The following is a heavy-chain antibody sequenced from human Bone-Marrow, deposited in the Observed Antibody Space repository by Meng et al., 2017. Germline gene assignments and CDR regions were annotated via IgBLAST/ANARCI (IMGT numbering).Heavy chain of an antibody. CDR1: GFTFSDYY. CDR2: IWYDGSNK. D-gene: IGHD3-10*01. Sequence: LSLTCAASGFTFSDYYMSWIRQAPGKGLEWVAVIWYDGSNKYYADSVKGRFTISRDNSKNTLYLQMNSLRAEDTAVYYCARNYYYGSGSYYNLGDRYYGMDVWGQGTTVTVSS. J-gene: IGHJ6*02. V-gene: IGHV3-33*08. CDR3: ARNYYYGSGSYYNLGDRYYGMDV.